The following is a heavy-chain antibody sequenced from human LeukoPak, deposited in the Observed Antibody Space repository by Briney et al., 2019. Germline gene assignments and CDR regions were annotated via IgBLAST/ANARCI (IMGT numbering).Heavy chain of an antibody. Sequence: GGSLRLSCAASGFTFSNYEMHWVRQAPGKGLEWVSYISSSGSDIYYADSVKGRFTISRDNAKNTLYLQMNSLRAEDTAVYYCARGVAVSYFDYWGQGTLVTVSS. CDR2: ISSSGSDI. CDR1: GFTFSNYE. D-gene: IGHD6-19*01. J-gene: IGHJ4*02. V-gene: IGHV3-48*03. CDR3: ARGVAVSYFDY.